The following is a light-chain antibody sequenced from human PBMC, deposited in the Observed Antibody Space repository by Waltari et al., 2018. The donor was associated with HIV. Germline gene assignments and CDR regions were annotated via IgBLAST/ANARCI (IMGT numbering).Light chain of an antibody. Sequence: EIVMTQSQATLSVSPGERATLSCRASQNITTNLAWYQQKPGQAPRLLIYGAFTRATGIPATFSGSGSGTEFTLTISSLQSEDFALYYCQQYNNLPLTFGGGTKVEIK. CDR2: GAF. V-gene: IGKV3-15*01. CDR3: QQYNNLPLT. CDR1: QNITTN. J-gene: IGKJ4*01.